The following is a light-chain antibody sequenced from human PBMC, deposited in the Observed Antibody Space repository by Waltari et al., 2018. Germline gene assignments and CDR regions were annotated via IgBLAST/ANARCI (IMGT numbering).Light chain of an antibody. CDR2: GAS. CDR3: QQTYSIPYT. J-gene: IGKJ2*01. Sequence: QLTQSTSSLSASIGDRITITCRTSQTISKFLNWYQQKRGKAPKLLIAGASNVQSGVPLSFGGSGSGTDFTLTISSLQPEDYATYYCQQTYSIPYTFGQGTNLEIK. V-gene: IGKV1-39*01. CDR1: QTISKF.